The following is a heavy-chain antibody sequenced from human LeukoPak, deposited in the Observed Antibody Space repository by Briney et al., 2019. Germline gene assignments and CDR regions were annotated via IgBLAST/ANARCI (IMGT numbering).Heavy chain of an antibody. J-gene: IGHJ4*02. CDR3: AKEPTATIPPNW. CDR2: IRASGSGT. D-gene: IGHD5-24*01. V-gene: IGHV3-23*01. CDR1: GFTFSSYD. Sequence: GGSLRLSCAASGFTFSSYDMNWVRQAPGKGLEWVSGIRASGSGTYYADSVKGRFTISRDNSKFTLYLQMNCLRAEDTAAYYCAKEPTATIPPNWWGQGTLVTVSS.